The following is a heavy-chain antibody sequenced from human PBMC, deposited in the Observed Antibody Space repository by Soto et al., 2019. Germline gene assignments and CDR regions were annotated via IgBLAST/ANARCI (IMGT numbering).Heavy chain of an antibody. J-gene: IGHJ4*02. V-gene: IGHV4-39*01. D-gene: IGHD1-26*01. CDR2: IYYSGST. CDR3: ARLIRSGSYYLDY. Sequence: ATMSLACTVSSGSINSGTYYCGWIRQPPGKGLEWIGSIYYSGSTYYNPSLKSRVTISLDTSKNQFSLKLSSVTAADTAVYYCARLIRSGSYYLDYWGQGTLVTV. CDR1: SGSINSGTYY.